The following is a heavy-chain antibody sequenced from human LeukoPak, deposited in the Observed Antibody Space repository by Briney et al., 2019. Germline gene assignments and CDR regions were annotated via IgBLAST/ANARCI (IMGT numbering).Heavy chain of an antibody. Sequence: SETLSLTCTVSGGSISSGRYYWSWIRQPPGKGLEWIGYIYYSGSTNYNPSLKSRVTISVDTSKNQFSLKLSSVTAADTAVYYCARDGTGSSWYNWFDPWGQGTLVTVSS. J-gene: IGHJ5*02. CDR3: ARDGTGSSWYNWFDP. CDR1: GGSISSGRYY. V-gene: IGHV4-61*01. CDR2: IYYSGST. D-gene: IGHD6-13*01.